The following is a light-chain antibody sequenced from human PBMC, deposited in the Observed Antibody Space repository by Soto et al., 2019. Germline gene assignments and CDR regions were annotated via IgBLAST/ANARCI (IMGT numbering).Light chain of an antibody. CDR1: QSISRY. CDR2: VAS. J-gene: IGKJ5*01. CDR3: QQSYGNPIT. Sequence: DIQMAPSPSSLSASVGDRFTITCRASQSISRYLNWYEQKPGKAPNPLXYVASSLQSEVPSRSSGSGSGTDFTLTITSLQPEDFETYYCQQSYGNPITFGQGTRLEIK. V-gene: IGKV1-39*01.